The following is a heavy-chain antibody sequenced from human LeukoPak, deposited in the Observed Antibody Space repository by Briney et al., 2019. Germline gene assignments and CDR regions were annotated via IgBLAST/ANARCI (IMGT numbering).Heavy chain of an antibody. CDR2: ISSSGSTI. V-gene: IGHV3-11*04. CDR1: GFTFSYYY. CDR3: ARDSGPPYYDFWSGHLPRGYMDA. Sequence: GGSLRLSCAASGFTFSYYYMSWIRQAPGKGLEWVSYISSSGSTIYYADSVKGRFTISRDNAKDSLYLQMNSLRAEDTAVYYCARDSGPPYYDFWSGHLPRGYMDAWGKGTTVTVSS. D-gene: IGHD3-3*01. J-gene: IGHJ6*03.